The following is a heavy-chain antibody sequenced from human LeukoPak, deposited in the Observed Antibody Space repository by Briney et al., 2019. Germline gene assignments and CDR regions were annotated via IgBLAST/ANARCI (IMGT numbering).Heavy chain of an antibody. CDR2: ISGDGGST. V-gene: IGHV3-43*02. Sequence: SGGSLRLSCAASGFTSDDYAMHWVRQAPGKGLEWVSLISGDGGSTYYADSVKGRFTISRDNSKNSLYLQMNSLRTEDTALYCCAKDSVGPGLSYYFDYWGRGTLVSVSS. CDR1: GFTSDDYA. CDR3: AKDSVGPGLSYYFDY. J-gene: IGHJ4*02. D-gene: IGHD1-26*01.